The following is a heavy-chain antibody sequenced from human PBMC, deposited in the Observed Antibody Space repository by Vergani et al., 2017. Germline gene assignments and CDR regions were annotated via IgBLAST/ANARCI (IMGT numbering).Heavy chain of an antibody. Sequence: VPLVQSGAEVKKPGASVKVSCKASGYTFTSYYMHWVRQAPGQGLAWMGIINPSGGSTSYAQKFQGRVTMTRDTSTSTVYMELSSLRSEDTAVYYCARDRVSGYDCGYWGQGTLVTVSS. CDR3: ARDRVSGYDCGY. D-gene: IGHD5-12*01. CDR2: INPSGGST. V-gene: IGHV1-46*01. CDR1: GYTFTSYY. J-gene: IGHJ4*02.